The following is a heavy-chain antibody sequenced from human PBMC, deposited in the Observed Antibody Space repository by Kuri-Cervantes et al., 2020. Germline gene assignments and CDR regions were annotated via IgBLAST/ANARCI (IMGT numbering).Heavy chain of an antibody. V-gene: IGHV3-33*01. CDR1: GFTFSSYG. D-gene: IGHD6-13*01. J-gene: IGHJ4*02. CDR2: IWYDGSNK. Sequence: LSLTCSASGFTFSSYGMHWVRQAPGKGLEWVAVIWYDGSNKYYADSVKGRFTISRDNSKNTLYLQMNSLRAEDTAVYYCARDAKREGQQLELNYLDSWGQGTLVTVSS. CDR3: ARDAKREGQQLELNYLDS.